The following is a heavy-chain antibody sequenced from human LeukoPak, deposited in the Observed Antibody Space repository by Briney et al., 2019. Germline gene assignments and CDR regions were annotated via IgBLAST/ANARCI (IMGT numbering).Heavy chain of an antibody. J-gene: IGHJ4*02. CDR3: AKYSRPSSRVFDY. Sequence: PGGSLRLSCAGSGFTFSSYPMTWVRQAPGKGLDWVSTIDTSGNTDYADSVKGRFTISRDNSRNTLYLQMNSLRAEDTAEYFCAKYSRPSSRVFDYWGQGTLATVSP. D-gene: IGHD6-13*01. CDR1: GFTFSSYP. V-gene: IGHV3-23*01. CDR2: IDTSGNT.